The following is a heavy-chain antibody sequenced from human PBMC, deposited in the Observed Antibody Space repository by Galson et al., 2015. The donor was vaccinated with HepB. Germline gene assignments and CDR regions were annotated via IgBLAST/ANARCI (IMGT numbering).Heavy chain of an antibody. CDR2: IIPDFKTA. Sequence: SVKVSCKVSGGTFRNYGINWVRQAPGQGLEWMGGIIPDFKTANYAQKFQGRVTITADEVTGTVYMELSSLRSEDTAIYYCARDSDPWDDYNSLGYFAHWGQGTLVTVSS. V-gene: IGHV1-69*13. J-gene: IGHJ4*02. D-gene: IGHD5-24*01. CDR3: ARDSDPWDDYNSLGYFAH. CDR1: GGTFRNYG.